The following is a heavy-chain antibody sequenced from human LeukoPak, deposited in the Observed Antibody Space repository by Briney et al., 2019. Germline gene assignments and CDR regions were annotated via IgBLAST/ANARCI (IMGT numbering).Heavy chain of an antibody. V-gene: IGHV3-23*01. D-gene: IGHD2-2*01. Sequence: GGSLRLSCAASGFTFSSYAMSWVRRAPGKGLEWVSAISGSGGSTYYADSAKGRFTISRDNSKNTLYLQMNSLRAEDTAVYYCAKAGDIVVVPAAIKFDPWGQGTLVTVSS. CDR2: ISGSGGST. J-gene: IGHJ5*02. CDR3: AKAGDIVVVPAAIKFDP. CDR1: GFTFSSYA.